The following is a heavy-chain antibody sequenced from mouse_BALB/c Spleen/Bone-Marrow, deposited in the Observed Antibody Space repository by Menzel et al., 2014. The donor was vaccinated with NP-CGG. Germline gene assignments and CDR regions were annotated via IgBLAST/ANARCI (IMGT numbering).Heavy chain of an antibody. CDR3: ASRVGRDYAIDY. D-gene: IGHD4-1*01. CDR2: ILPGSGST. J-gene: IGHJ4*01. Sequence: QVQLKESGAELMKPGASVKISCKATGYTFSSYWIEWVKQRPGHGLEWIGEILPGSGSTNYSEKFKGKATFTADTSSNTAYMQLSSLTSEDSAVYYCASRVGRDYAIDYWGQGTSVTVSS. V-gene: IGHV1-9*01. CDR1: GYTFSSYW.